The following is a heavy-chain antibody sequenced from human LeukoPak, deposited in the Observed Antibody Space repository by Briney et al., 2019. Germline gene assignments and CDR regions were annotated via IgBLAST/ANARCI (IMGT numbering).Heavy chain of an antibody. D-gene: IGHD3-3*01. CDR1: GGSFSGYY. Sequence: SETLSLTCAVYGGSFSGYYWSWVRQPPGKGLEWIGEINHSGSTNYNPSLTSRVTISVDTSKNQFSLKLSSVTAADTAVYYCATLYDFWSGYPVNWFDPWGQGTLVTVSS. J-gene: IGHJ5*02. V-gene: IGHV4-34*01. CDR3: ATLYDFWSGYPVNWFDP. CDR2: INHSGST.